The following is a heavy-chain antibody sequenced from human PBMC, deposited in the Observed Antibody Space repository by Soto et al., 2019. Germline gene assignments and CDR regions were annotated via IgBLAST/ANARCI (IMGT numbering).Heavy chain of an antibody. CDR1: GFTFSNYG. Sequence: QVQLVESGGGVVQPGRSLRLSCVASGFTFSNYGMHWVRQAPGKGPEWVAVIWYDRSNKDYADSVKGRFTISRDNSRNTLYLQMNSLRAEDTAVYYCASALETGDYWGQGTLVTVSS. CDR3: ASALETGDY. CDR2: IWYDRSNK. D-gene: IGHD3-10*01. J-gene: IGHJ4*02. V-gene: IGHV3-33*01.